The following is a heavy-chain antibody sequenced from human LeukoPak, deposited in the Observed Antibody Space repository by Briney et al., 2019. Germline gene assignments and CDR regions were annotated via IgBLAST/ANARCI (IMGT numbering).Heavy chain of an antibody. Sequence: SETLSPTCTVSGGSISGYYWSWIRQPPGKGLEWIAYIYLSGSTNYNPSLKSRVTISMDASKNQFSLNLSSVTAADTAVYFCARFSSSWLDYWGQGILVTVSS. CDR1: GGSISGYY. CDR2: IYLSGST. D-gene: IGHD6-13*01. J-gene: IGHJ4*02. V-gene: IGHV4-59*08. CDR3: ARFSSSWLDY.